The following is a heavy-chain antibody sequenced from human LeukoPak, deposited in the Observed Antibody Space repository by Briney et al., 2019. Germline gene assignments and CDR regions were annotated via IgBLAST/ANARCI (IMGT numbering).Heavy chain of an antibody. J-gene: IGHJ4*02. CDR2: IIPIFGTA. D-gene: IGHD3-22*01. CDR3: ASSPWGDYYYDSSGYYPFDY. CDR1: GGTFSSYA. Sequence: SVKVSCKASGGTFSSYAISWVRQAPGQGLEWMGGIIPIFGTANYAQKFQGRVTITADESTSTAYMELSSLRSEDTAVYYCASSPWGDYYYDSSGYYPFDYWGQGTLVTVSP. V-gene: IGHV1-69*13.